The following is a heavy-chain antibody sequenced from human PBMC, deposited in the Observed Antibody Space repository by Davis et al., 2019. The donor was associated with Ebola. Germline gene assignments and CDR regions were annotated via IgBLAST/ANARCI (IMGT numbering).Heavy chain of an antibody. CDR3: ARVDWNGSPGFDY. J-gene: IGHJ4*02. CDR2: IYQSGRT. Sequence: PSETLSLTCAVSGDSISSTKWWSWVRQPPGKGLEWIGEIYQSGRTNYNPSLKSRVTISVDKSKNQFSLKLSSVTAADTAVYYCARVDWNGSPGFDYWGQGTLVTVSS. D-gene: IGHD1-1*01. V-gene: IGHV4-4*02. CDR1: GDSISSTKW.